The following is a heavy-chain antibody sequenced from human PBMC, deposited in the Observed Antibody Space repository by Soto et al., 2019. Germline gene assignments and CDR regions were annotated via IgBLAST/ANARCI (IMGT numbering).Heavy chain of an antibody. J-gene: IGHJ5*02. CDR3: AREPLSYWFDP. V-gene: IGHV1-69*08. Sequence: QVQLVQSGAEVKKPGSSVKVSCKASGGTFSSYTISWVRQAPGQGLEWMGRIIPILGIANYAQKFQGRVTITADKSTSTASMEPSSLRSEDTAVYYCAREPLSYWFDPWGQGTLVTVSS. CDR1: GGTFSSYT. CDR2: IIPILGIA.